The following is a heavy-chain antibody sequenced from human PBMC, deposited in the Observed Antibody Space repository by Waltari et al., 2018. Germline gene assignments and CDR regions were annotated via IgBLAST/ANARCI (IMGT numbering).Heavy chain of an antibody. D-gene: IGHD3-22*01. V-gene: IGHV4-34*01. Sequence: QVQLQQWGAGLLKPSETLSLTCAVYGGSFSGYYWSWIRQPPGKGLEWIGEINHIGSTNYNPSLKSRVTISVDTSKNQFSLKRSSVTAADTAVYYCARVGGSGYYRLLPFDYWGQGTLVTVSS. CDR1: GGSFSGYY. J-gene: IGHJ4*02. CDR3: ARVGGSGYYRLLPFDY. CDR2: INHIGST.